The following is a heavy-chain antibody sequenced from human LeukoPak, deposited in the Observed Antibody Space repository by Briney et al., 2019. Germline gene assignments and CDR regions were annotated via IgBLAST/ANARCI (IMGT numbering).Heavy chain of an antibody. CDR3: ARGGYCSGGSCYSLYYYYYMDV. CDR1: GFTFSTYS. V-gene: IGHV3-20*04. J-gene: IGHJ6*03. Sequence: GGSLRLSCAASGFTFSTYSMNWVRQAPGKGLEWVSGINWNGGSTGYADSVKGRFTISRDNAKNSLYLQMNSLRAEDTALYYCARGGYCSGGSCYSLYYYYYMDVWGKGTTVTVSS. D-gene: IGHD2-15*01. CDR2: INWNGGST.